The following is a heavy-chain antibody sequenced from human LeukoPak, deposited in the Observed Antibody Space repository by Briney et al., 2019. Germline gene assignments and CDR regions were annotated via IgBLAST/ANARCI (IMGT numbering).Heavy chain of an antibody. V-gene: IGHV4-39*02. J-gene: IGHJ3*02. CDR3: ARDRVLGSSPHDAFDI. CDR1: VGSISSSSYY. CDR2: IYYSGST. Sequence: SETLSLTCTVSVGSISSSSYYWGWIRQPPGKGLEWIGSIYYSGSTYYNPSLKSRVTISVDTSKNQFSLKLSSVTAADTAVYYRARDRVLGSSPHDAFDIWGQGTMVTVSS. D-gene: IGHD6-6*01.